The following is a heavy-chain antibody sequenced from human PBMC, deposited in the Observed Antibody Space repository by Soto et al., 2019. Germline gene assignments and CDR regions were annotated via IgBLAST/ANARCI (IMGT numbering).Heavy chain of an antibody. Sequence: QVQLVQSGAEVKKPGSSVKVSCKASGGTFSSYAISWVRQAPGQGLEWMGGIIPIFGTANYAQKFQGRVTIPGDEPTRTAYMGRSSRSSEDTAVYYCERVRVAGAGTGGGGAERGQYYYYGMDVWGQGTTVTVSS. CDR1: GGTFSSYA. V-gene: IGHV1-69*01. J-gene: IGHJ6*02. CDR2: IIPIFGTA. CDR3: ERVRVAGAGTGGGGAERGQYYYYGMDV. D-gene: IGHD6-19*01.